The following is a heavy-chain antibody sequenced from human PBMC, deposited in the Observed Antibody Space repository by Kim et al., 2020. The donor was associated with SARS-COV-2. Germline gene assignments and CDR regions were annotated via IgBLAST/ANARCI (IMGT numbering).Heavy chain of an antibody. Sequence: SETLSLTCAVYGGSFSDYSWSWIRQSPEKGLEWIGEVSHSGDTNYNPSLSSRVTISVDTSKNQFSLKVNTVTAADMAVYFCAGTFGRGYVFGRGEGTTVTVSS. D-gene: IGHD5-18*01. CDR1: GGSFSDYS. CDR2: VSHSGDT. CDR3: AGTFGRGYVFG. J-gene: IGHJ6*04. V-gene: IGHV4-34*01.